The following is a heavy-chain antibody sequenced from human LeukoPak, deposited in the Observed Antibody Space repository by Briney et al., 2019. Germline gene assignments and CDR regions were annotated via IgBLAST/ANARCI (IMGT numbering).Heavy chain of an antibody. Sequence: SETLSLTCTVSGGSISSGSYYWSWIRQPAGKGLEWIGRIYTSGSTNYNPSLKSRVTISVDTSKNQFSLKLSSVTAADTAVHYCAREDYANAFDIWGQGTMVTVSS. J-gene: IGHJ3*02. CDR1: GGSISSGSYY. CDR2: IYTSGST. D-gene: IGHD4-17*01. CDR3: AREDYANAFDI. V-gene: IGHV4-61*02.